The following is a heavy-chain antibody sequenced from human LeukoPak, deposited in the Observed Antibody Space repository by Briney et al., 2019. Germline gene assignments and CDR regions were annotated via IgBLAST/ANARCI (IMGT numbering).Heavy chain of an antibody. V-gene: IGHV1-8*01. Sequence: ASVKVSCKASGYTFTSYDINWVRQATGQGLEWMGWMNPNSGNTGYAQKFQGRVTMTRDTSTSTVYMELSSLRSEDTAVYYCARDQYCSGGSCSNFDYWGQGTLVTVSS. CDR2: MNPNSGNT. J-gene: IGHJ4*02. CDR3: ARDQYCSGGSCSNFDY. D-gene: IGHD2-15*01. CDR1: GYTFTSYD.